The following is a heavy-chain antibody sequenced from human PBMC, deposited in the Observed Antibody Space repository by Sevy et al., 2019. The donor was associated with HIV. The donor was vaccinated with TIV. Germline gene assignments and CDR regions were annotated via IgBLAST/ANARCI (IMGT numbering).Heavy chain of an antibody. J-gene: IGHJ5*02. CDR3: AREGRHCSGGSCYLGLFWFDP. D-gene: IGHD2-15*01. CDR2: IIPIFGTA. CDR1: GGTFSSYA. V-gene: IGHV1-69*13. Sequence: ASVKVSCKASGGTFSSYAISWVRQAPGQGLEWMGGIIPIFGTANYAQKFQGRVTITADESTSTAYMELSSLRSEDTAVYYCAREGRHCSGGSCYLGLFWFDPWGQGTLFTVSS.